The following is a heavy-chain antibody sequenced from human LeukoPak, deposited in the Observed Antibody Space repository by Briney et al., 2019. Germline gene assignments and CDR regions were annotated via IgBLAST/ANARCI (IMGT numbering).Heavy chain of an antibody. D-gene: IGHD3-10*01. J-gene: IGHJ5*02. V-gene: IGHV4-59*08. CDR1: GGSISSYY. Sequence: SETLSLTCTVSGGSISSYYWSWIRQPPGKGLEWIGYIYYSGSTNYNPSLKSRVTISVDTSKNQFSLKLSSVTAADTAVYYCARRLYGSGSYWSDPWGQGTLVTVSS. CDR3: ARRLYGSGSYWSDP. CDR2: IYYSGST.